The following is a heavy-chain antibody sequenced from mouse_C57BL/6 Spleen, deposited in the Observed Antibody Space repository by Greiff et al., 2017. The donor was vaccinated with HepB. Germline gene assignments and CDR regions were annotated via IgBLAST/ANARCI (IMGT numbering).Heavy chain of an antibody. CDR1: GYAFTNYL. CDR2: INPGSGGT. V-gene: IGHV1-54*01. CDR3: AGYIYDFDD. J-gene: IGHJ2*01. D-gene: IGHD1-1*01. Sequence: QVQLQQSGAELVRPGTSVKVSCKASGYAFTNYLIEWVKQRPGQGLEWIGVINPGSGGTNYNEKFKGKATLTADKSSSTTYMQLSSLTSEDDAVYCDAGYIYDFDDWGQGTTLTVSS.